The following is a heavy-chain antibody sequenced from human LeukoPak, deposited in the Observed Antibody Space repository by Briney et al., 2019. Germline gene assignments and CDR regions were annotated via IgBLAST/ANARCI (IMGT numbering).Heavy chain of an antibody. Sequence: PSETLSLTCAVYGGSFSGYYWSWIRQPPGKGLEWIGEINHSGSTNYNPSLKSRVTISVVTSKNQFSLKLSSVTAADTAVYYCAKGHTYYYDSSGPDYWGQGTLVTVSS. D-gene: IGHD3-22*01. CDR3: AKGHTYYYDSSGPDY. CDR1: GGSFSGYY. V-gene: IGHV4-34*01. CDR2: INHSGST. J-gene: IGHJ4*02.